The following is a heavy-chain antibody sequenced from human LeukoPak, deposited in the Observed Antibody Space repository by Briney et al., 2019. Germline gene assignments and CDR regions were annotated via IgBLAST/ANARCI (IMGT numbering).Heavy chain of an antibody. V-gene: IGHV4-39*01. D-gene: IGHD3-3*01. CDR1: GGSISSSSYY. CDR2: IYYSGST. J-gene: IGHJ4*02. CDR3: ARHLAYYDFWSGYQSSYYFDY. Sequence: RPSETLSLTCTVSGGSISSSSYYWGWIRQPPGKGLEWIGSIYYSGSTYYNPSLKSRVTISVDTSKNQFSLKLSSVTAADTAVYYCARHLAYYDFWSGYQSSYYFDYWGQGTLVTVSS.